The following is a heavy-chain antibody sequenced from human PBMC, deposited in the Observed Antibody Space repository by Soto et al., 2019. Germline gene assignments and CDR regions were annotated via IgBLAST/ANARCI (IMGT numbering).Heavy chain of an antibody. CDR3: AKDSSGWYKGGYYYYGMDV. D-gene: IGHD6-19*01. Sequence: GGSLRLSCAASGFTFSSYGMHWVRQAPGKGLEWVAVISYDGSNKYYADSVKGRFTISRDNSKNTLYLQMNSLRAEDTAVYYCAKDSSGWYKGGYYYYGMDVWGQGTTVTVSS. CDR1: GFTFSSYG. CDR2: ISYDGSNK. J-gene: IGHJ6*02. V-gene: IGHV3-30*18.